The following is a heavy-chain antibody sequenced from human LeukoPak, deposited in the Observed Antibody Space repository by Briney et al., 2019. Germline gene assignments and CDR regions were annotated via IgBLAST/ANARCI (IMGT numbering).Heavy chain of an antibody. J-gene: IGHJ6*02. CDR2: ISAYNGNT. D-gene: IGHD2-8*01. CDR1: GYTFTSYG. CDR3: ARDRHCTNGVCPVYYYYGMDV. V-gene: IGHV1-18*01. Sequence: ASVKVSCKASGYTFTSYGISWVRQAPGQGLEWMGWISAYNGNTNYAQKLQGRVTMTTDTSTSTAYMELRSLRSDDTAVYYCARDRHCTNGVCPVYYYYGMDVWGQGTTVTVSS.